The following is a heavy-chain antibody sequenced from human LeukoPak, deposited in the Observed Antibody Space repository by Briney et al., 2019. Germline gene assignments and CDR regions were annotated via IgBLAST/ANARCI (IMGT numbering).Heavy chain of an antibody. CDR3: ASLGETAYYFDY. J-gene: IGHJ4*02. CDR1: GGSISSSSYY. D-gene: IGHD4-17*01. CDR2: IYYSGST. Sequence: PSETLSLTCTVSGGSISSSSYYWGWIRQPPGKGLEWIGSIYYSGSTYYNPSLKSRVTISVDTSKNQFSLKLSSVTAADMAVYYCASLGETAYYFDYWGQGTLVTVSS. V-gene: IGHV4-39*01.